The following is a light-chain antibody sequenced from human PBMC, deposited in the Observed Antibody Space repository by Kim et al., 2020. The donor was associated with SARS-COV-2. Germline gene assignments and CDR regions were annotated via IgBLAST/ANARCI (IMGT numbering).Light chain of an antibody. Sequence: DIQMTQSPSSLSASVGGRVTITCRASQSISAYLNWYQQKPGKAPKLLIYAASSLPSGVPSRFSGSGSGTDFTLTINSLQPEDFATYYCQHSYTTPYTFGQGTKLEI. CDR2: AAS. CDR3: QHSYTTPYT. J-gene: IGKJ2*01. V-gene: IGKV1-39*01. CDR1: QSISAY.